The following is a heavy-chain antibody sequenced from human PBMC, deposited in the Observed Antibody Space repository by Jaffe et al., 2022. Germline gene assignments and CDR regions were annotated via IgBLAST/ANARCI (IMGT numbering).Heavy chain of an antibody. D-gene: IGHD2-2*01. V-gene: IGHV3-48*03. CDR3: ARESYQLLLSYDAFDI. CDR2: ISSSGSTI. Sequence: EVQLVESGGGLVQPGGSLRLSCAASGFTFSSYEMNWVRQAPGKGLEWVSYISSSGSTIYYADSVKGRFTISRDNAKNSLYLQMNSLRAEDTAVYYCARESYQLLLSYDAFDIWGQGTMVTVSS. CDR1: GFTFSSYE. J-gene: IGHJ3*02.